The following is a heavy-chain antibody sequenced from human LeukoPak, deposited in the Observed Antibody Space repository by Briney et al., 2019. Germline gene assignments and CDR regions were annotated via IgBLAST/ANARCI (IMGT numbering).Heavy chain of an antibody. CDR3: AKENPHNDY. CDR1: GFTVSSNY. Sequence: GGSLRLSCAASGFTVSSNYMSWVRQAPGKGLEWVSAISGSGGETYYAESVKGRFTISRDNSKNTLYMQMNSLRAEDTALYYCAKENPHNDYWGQGTLVTVSS. V-gene: IGHV3-23*01. CDR2: ISGSGGET. J-gene: IGHJ4*02.